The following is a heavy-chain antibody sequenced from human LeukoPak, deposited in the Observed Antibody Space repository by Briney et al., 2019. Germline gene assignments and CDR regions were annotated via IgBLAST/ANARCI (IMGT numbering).Heavy chain of an antibody. CDR1: GGSISSYY. Sequence: PSETLSLTCTVSGGSISSYYWSWIRQPPGKGLEWIGYIYYSGSTNYNPSLKSRVTISVDTSKNQFSLKLSSVTAADTAVYYCARGLSSGWYFGGDFDYWGQGTLVTVSS. V-gene: IGHV4-59*01. J-gene: IGHJ4*02. D-gene: IGHD6-19*01. CDR3: ARGLSSGWYFGGDFDY. CDR2: IYYSGST.